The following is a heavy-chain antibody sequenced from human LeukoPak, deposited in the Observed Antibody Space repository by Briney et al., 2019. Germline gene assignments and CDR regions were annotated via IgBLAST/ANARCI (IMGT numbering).Heavy chain of an antibody. J-gene: IGHJ6*02. Sequence: ASVKVSCKASGGTFSSYAISWVRQAPGQGLEWMGGINPNSGGTNYAQKFQGWVTMTRDTSISTAYMELSRLRSDDTAVYYCARAALPSSTYGMDVWGQGTTVTVSS. CDR1: GGTFSSYA. CDR3: ARAALPSSTYGMDV. D-gene: IGHD1-26*01. V-gene: IGHV1-2*04. CDR2: INPNSGGT.